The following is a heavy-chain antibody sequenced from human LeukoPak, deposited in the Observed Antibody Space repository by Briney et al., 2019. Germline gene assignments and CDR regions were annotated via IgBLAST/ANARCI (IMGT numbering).Heavy chain of an antibody. V-gene: IGHV1-18*01. CDR3: ARGPRITMIVVVISSDYYYGMDV. Sequence: AASVKVSCKASGYTFTSYGISWVRQAPGQGLEWMGWISAYNGNTNYAQKLQGRVTMTTDTSTSTAYMELRSLRSDDTAVYYCARGPRITMIVVVISSDYYYGMDVWGQGTTVTVSS. D-gene: IGHD3-22*01. CDR1: GYTFTSYG. CDR2: ISAYNGNT. J-gene: IGHJ6*02.